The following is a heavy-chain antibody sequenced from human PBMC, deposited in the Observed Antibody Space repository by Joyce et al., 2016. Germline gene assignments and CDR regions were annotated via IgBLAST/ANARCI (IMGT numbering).Heavy chain of an antibody. D-gene: IGHD2-8*01. CDR3: AGPGSDSEWPFDY. J-gene: IGHJ4*02. Sequence: GPGLVKPSETLSLTCTVSGGAISSSTYYWGWIRQSPGKGLEWIGVIYDSGGTYYNPSFESRVTMSVDTSKRQFSLKLSSVTAADTAVYYCAGPGSDSEWPFDYWGQGILVTVSS. CDR2: IYDSGGT. CDR1: GGAISSSTYY. V-gene: IGHV4-39*01.